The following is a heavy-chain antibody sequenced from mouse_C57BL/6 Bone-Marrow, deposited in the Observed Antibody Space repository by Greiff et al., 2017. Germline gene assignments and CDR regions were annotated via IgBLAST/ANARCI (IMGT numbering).Heavy chain of an antibody. V-gene: IGHV1-5*01. Sequence: EVKLVESGTVLARPGASVKMSCKTSGYTFTSYWMHWVKQRPGQGLEWIGAIYPGNSDTSYNQKFKGKAKLTAVTSASTAYMELSSLTNEDSAVYYCTRFYGSSLACFAYWGQGTLVTVSA. CDR3: TRFYGSSLACFAY. CDR2: IYPGNSDT. CDR1: GYTFTSYW. D-gene: IGHD1-1*01. J-gene: IGHJ3*01.